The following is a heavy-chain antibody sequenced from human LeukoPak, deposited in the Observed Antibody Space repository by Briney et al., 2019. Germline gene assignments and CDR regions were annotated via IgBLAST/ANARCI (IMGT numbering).Heavy chain of an antibody. J-gene: IGHJ4*02. V-gene: IGHV1-69*01. CDR2: IIPIFGTA. D-gene: IGHD5-18*01. CDR1: GGTFSSYA. Sequence: SVKVSCKASGGTFSSYAISWVRQAPGQGLEWMGGIIPIFGTANYAQKFQGRVTITADESTSTAYMELSSLRSEDTAVYYCAKDRGYSYGRFDYWGQGTLVTVSS. CDR3: AKDRGYSYGRFDY.